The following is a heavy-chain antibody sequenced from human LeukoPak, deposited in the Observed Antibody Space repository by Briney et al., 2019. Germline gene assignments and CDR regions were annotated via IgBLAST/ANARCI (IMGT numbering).Heavy chain of an antibody. V-gene: IGHV3-23*01. D-gene: IGHD1-1*01. CDR3: ARDFSLTRLERPFDY. J-gene: IGHJ4*02. Sequence: GGSLRLSCAASGLTFSDSAMHWVRQASGKGLEWVSAISGSGGSTYYADSVKGRFTISRDNSKNTLYLQMNSLRAEDTAVYYCARDFSLTRLERPFDYWGQGTLVTVSS. CDR2: ISGSGGST. CDR1: GLTFSDSA.